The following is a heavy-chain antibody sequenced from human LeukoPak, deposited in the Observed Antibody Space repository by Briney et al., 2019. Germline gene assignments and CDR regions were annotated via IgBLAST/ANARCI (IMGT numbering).Heavy chain of an antibody. J-gene: IGHJ5*02. Sequence: GGSLRLSCAASGFAFNTYAMTWVRQAPGKGLEWISSISGRGGSTFYADSVKGRFTISKDFSNNTLYLQMNSLRAEDTAVYYCARDGEKWVIGWFDQWGQGTPVTVSS. D-gene: IGHD2-8*01. V-gene: IGHV3-23*01. CDR3: ARDGEKWVIGWFDQ. CDR2: ISGRGGST. CDR1: GFAFNTYA.